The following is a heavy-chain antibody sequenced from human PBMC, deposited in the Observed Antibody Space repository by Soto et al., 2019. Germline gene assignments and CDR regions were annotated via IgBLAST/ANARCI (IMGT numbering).Heavy chain of an antibody. J-gene: IGHJ6*03. CDR3: ARGGWPLKTYYFYYIDV. CDR1: DFSFSDYA. Sequence: EVQLLESGGGLVQPGGSLRLSCTASDFSFSDYAMNWVRQAPGKGLEWVALMSGISHNLTYFADSVKGRFTISRDNSKSTLYLQMNSLRAEDTAVYYCARGGWPLKTYYFYYIDVWGKGTTVTVSS. CDR2: MSGISHNLT. V-gene: IGHV3-23*01. D-gene: IGHD3-16*01.